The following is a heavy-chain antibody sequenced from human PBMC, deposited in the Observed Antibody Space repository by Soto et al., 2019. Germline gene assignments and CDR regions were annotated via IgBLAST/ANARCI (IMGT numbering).Heavy chain of an antibody. CDR3: ASSASGSYYGGYFQH. Sequence: SETLSLTCAVSGGSISSGGYSWSWIRQPPGKGLEWIGYIYHSGSTYYNPSLKSRVTISVDRSKNQFSLKLSSVTAADTAVYYCASSASGSYYGGYFQHWGQGTLVTGSS. CDR2: IYHSGST. V-gene: IGHV4-30-2*01. J-gene: IGHJ1*01. D-gene: IGHD1-26*01. CDR1: GGSISSGGYS.